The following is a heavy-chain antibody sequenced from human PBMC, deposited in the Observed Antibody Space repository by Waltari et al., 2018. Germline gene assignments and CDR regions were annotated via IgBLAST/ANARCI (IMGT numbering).Heavy chain of an antibody. Sequence: QVQLVQSGAEVKKPGASVKISCKTSEYTFTSSYIHWVRQAPGQGLEWMGRINPSGGSTSYAQKFQGRVTMTRDRSTSTGYMELSSLRSEDTAVYHCARDTGALWMDVWGQGTTVTVSS. J-gene: IGHJ6*02. CDR3: ARDTGALWMDV. D-gene: IGHD2-21*01. V-gene: IGHV1-46*01. CDR1: EYTFTSSY. CDR2: INPSGGST.